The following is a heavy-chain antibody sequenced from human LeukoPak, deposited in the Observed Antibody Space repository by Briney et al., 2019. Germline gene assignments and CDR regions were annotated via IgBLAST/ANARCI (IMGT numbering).Heavy chain of an antibody. CDR3: AKRGVVIRVILVGFHKEANYFDS. V-gene: IGHV3-23*01. CDR2: ISDSGGRT. D-gene: IGHD3-22*01. J-gene: IGHJ4*02. Sequence: GSLRLSCAVSGITLSNYGMSWVRQAPGKGLEWVAGISDSGGRTNYADSVKGRFTISRDNPKNTLYLQMNSLRVEDTAVYFCAKRGVVIRVILVGFHKEANYFDSWGQGALVTVSS. CDR1: GITLSNYG.